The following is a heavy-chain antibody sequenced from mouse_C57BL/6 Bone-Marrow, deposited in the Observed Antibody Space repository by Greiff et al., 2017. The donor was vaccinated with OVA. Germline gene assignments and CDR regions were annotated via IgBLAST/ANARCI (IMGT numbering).Heavy chain of an antibody. CDR2: IDPSDSYT. Sequence: QVQLKQPGAELVKPGASVKLSCKASGYTFTSYWMQWVKQRPGQGLEWIGEIDPSDSYTNYNQQFKGKATLTVDTSSSTAYMQLSSLTSEDSAVYYCARYGNYGDDWGQGTTLTVSS. D-gene: IGHD2-1*01. J-gene: IGHJ2*01. V-gene: IGHV1-50*01. CDR3: ARYGNYGDD. CDR1: GYTFTSYW.